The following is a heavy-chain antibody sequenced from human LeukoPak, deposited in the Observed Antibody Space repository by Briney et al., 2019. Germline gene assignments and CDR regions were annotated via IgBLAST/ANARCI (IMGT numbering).Heavy chain of an antibody. Sequence: ASVKVSCKASGGTFSSYAISWVRQAPGQGLEWMGRIIPILGIANYAQKFQGRVTITADKSTSTAYMELSSLRSEDTAVYYCARGARGYYGYCFDYWGQGTLVTVSS. CDR3: ARGARGYYGYCFDY. D-gene: IGHD3-3*01. V-gene: IGHV1-69*04. J-gene: IGHJ4*02. CDR2: IIPILGIA. CDR1: GGTFSSYA.